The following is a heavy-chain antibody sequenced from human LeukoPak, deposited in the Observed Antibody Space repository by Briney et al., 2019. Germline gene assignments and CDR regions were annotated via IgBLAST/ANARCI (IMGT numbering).Heavy chain of an antibody. CDR3: ARGAYSYGSGVDY. Sequence: SETLSLTCTVSTDSISSYYWRWIRQPPGKGLEWIGYIHYSGSTNYNPSLKSRVTISVDTSKNQFSLKLTSVTAADTAVYYCARGAYSYGSGVDYRGQGTLVTVSS. CDR2: IHYSGST. D-gene: IGHD3-10*01. V-gene: IGHV4-59*01. CDR1: TDSISSYY. J-gene: IGHJ4*02.